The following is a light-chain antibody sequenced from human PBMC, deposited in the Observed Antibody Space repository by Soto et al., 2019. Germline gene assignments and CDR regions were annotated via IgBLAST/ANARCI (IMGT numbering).Light chain of an antibody. CDR2: AVN. V-gene: IGLV2-14*03. Sequence: QSALTQPASVSGSPGQSIAISFTGTSSDVGSYNSVSWYQQYPGKAPKLMIHAVNKRPSVISDRFSGSKSGNTASLTISGLHSEDEANYYCSSFTSSTSYVFGTGTKFTVL. CDR1: SSDVGSYNS. J-gene: IGLJ1*01. CDR3: SSFTSSTSYV.